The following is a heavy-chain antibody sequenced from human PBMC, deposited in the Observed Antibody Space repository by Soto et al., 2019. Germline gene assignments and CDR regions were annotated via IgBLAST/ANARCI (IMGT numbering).Heavy chain of an antibody. V-gene: IGHV3-21*06. J-gene: IGHJ5*02. CDR1: FTFSMNS. CDR2: ISSGSAYI. D-gene: IGHD1-26*01. CDR3: ARDQGGSYDSWFDP. Sequence: EVQVVESGGGLVKPGGSLRLSCTFTFSMNSMNWVRQAPGKGLEWVASISSGSAYIKYAESVKGRFTISRDNAKNSLHLQMNSLRAEDTAIYHCARDQGGSYDSWFDPWGQGTLVTVSS.